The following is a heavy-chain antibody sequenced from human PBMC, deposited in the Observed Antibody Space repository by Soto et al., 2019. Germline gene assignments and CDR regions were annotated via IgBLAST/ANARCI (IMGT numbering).Heavy chain of an antibody. Sequence: PVKVASKASGVRFSSYAISWVRQAPGQGLEWMGGIIPIFGTANYAQKFQGRVTITADESTSTAYMELSSLRSEDTAVYYCARLKSVTLYYYFNYRGQGTLVTVSS. J-gene: IGHJ4*02. V-gene: IGHV1-69*13. CDR2: IIPIFGTA. D-gene: IGHD4-17*01. CDR3: ARLKSVTLYYYFNY. CDR1: GVRFSSYA.